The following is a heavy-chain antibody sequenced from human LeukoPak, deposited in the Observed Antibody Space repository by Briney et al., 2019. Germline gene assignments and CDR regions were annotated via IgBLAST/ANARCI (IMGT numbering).Heavy chain of an antibody. D-gene: IGHD3-22*01. CDR3: ARGQTARIVVVISGIDY. V-gene: IGHV3-48*03. Sequence: GGSLRLSCAASGFTFSSYAMHWVRQAPGKGLEWVSYISSSGSTIYYADSVKGRFTISRDNAKNSLYLQMNSLRAEDTAVYYCARGQTARIVVVISGIDYWGQGTLVTVSS. CDR2: ISSSGSTI. J-gene: IGHJ4*02. CDR1: GFTFSSYA.